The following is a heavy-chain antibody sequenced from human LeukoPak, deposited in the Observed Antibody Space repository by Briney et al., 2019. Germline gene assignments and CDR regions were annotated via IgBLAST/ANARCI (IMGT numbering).Heavy chain of an antibody. J-gene: IGHJ5*02. Sequence: SVKVSCKASGGTFSSYAISWVRQAPGQGLEWMGGIIPIFGTANYAQKFQGRVTITTDESTSTAYMELSSLRSEDMAVYYCAKGNYCSSTSCYIGWFDPWGQGTLVTVSS. CDR2: IIPIFGTA. CDR1: GGTFSSYA. V-gene: IGHV1-69*05. CDR3: AKGNYCSSTSCYIGWFDP. D-gene: IGHD2-2*02.